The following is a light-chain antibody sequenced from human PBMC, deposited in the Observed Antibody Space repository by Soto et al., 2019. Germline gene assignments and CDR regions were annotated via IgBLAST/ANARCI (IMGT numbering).Light chain of an antibody. J-gene: IGKJ1*01. CDR1: QSVSIN. CDR2: GAS. CDR3: QQYRSWPRT. Sequence: EILLTQSPATLAVSPGERATLSCGASQSVSINLAWYQQKPGQAPRLLIYGASTRATGIPARFSGSGSGTEFTLTISSLQSEDFEVYYCQQYRSWPRTFGQGTKVDIK. V-gene: IGKV3-15*01.